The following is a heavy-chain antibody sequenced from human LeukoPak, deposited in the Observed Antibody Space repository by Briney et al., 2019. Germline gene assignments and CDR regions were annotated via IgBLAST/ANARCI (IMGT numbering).Heavy chain of an antibody. D-gene: IGHD3-16*01. CDR1: GLTFNNYA. V-gene: IGHV3-23*01. CDR3: ATAWGPDTSAFRWGRDGMDV. J-gene: IGHJ6*02. Sequence: PGGSLRLSCAVSGLTFNNYAMSWVRQAPGEGLEWVSAISKSGDHTYYAASAKGRFTIYRDNSKNAQELQMNSRRAEDTAVYYCATAWGPDTSAFRWGRDGMDVWGQGTTVIVS. CDR2: ISKSGDHT.